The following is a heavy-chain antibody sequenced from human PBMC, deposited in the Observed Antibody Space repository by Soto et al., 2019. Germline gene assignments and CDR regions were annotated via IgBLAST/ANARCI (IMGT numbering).Heavy chain of an antibody. CDR1: GGSISSSHW. Sequence: QVQLQELGPGLVKPSGTLSLTCTVSGGSISSSHWWNWVRQPPGKGLEWIGEIYHSGSTNYNPSLRSRVSTSVDKSKNQFSLNLSFVTAADTAVYYCARADGMDVWGQGTTVTVSS. V-gene: IGHV4-4*02. J-gene: IGHJ6*02. CDR2: IYHSGST. CDR3: ARADGMDV.